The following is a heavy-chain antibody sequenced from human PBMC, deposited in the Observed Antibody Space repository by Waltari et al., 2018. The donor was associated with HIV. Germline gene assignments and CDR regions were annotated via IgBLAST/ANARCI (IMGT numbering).Heavy chain of an antibody. CDR2: ISRTSTFV. CDR1: GPTRSPFP. Sequence: DVQLVESGGCLVQTGGALTIFCVAYGPTRSPFPSLWVRQAPGKGLDGVASISRTSTFVKYADSVKGRFTTSRDNAKNTVYLQMDSLRVEDSAIYYCVRDAKFVVSIPYFDPWGQGVLVTVSS. J-gene: IGHJ5*02. V-gene: IGHV3-21*04. D-gene: IGHD3-16*01. CDR3: VRDAKFVVSIPYFDP.